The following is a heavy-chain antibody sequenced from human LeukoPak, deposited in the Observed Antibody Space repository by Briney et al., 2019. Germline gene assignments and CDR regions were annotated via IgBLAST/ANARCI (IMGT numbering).Heavy chain of an antibody. V-gene: IGHV4-30-4*08. CDR2: IYYSGST. Sequence: PSETLSLTCTVSGGSISSGDYYWSWIRQPPGKGLEWIGYIYYSGSTYYNPSLKSRVTISVDTSKNQFSLKLSSVTAADTAVYYCAREELGDAFDIWGQGTMVTVSS. J-gene: IGHJ3*02. D-gene: IGHD2/OR15-2a*01. CDR3: AREELGDAFDI. CDR1: GGSISSGDYY.